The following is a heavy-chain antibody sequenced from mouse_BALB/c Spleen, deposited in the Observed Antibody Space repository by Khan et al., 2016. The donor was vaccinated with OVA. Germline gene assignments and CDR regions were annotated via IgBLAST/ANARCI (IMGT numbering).Heavy chain of an antibody. CDR3: ARLAYYYGSEGFAY. D-gene: IGHD1-1*01. CDR2: VSTGGHYT. Sequence: EVELVESGGDVVKPGGSLKLSCAASGFTFSTYGMSWVRQTPDKRLEWVATVSTGGHYTYYPDTVKGRFTISRDNAKNTLYLQMSSLKSEDTAIFYCARLAYYYGSEGFAYWGQGTLVTVSA. V-gene: IGHV5-6*01. J-gene: IGHJ3*01. CDR1: GFTFSTYG.